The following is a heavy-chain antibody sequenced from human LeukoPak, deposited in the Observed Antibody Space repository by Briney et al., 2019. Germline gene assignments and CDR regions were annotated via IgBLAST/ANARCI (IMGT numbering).Heavy chain of an antibody. V-gene: IGHV4-59*12. Sequence: PSETLSLNCTVSGGSISSYYWRWLRQPPGKGLEWVGYIYYSGTTSYNPSLPSRGSISLETSKNQFSLKLSSVTAADTAVYYCAREGIALGRAFDIWGQGTMVTVSS. D-gene: IGHD6-13*01. J-gene: IGHJ3*02. CDR3: AREGIALGRAFDI. CDR1: GGSISSYY. CDR2: IYYSGTT.